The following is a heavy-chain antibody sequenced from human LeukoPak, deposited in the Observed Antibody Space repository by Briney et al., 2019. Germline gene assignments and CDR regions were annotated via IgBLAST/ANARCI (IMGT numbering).Heavy chain of an antibody. J-gene: IGHJ4*02. CDR1: GGSISSGGYS. CDR3: ARGFGSGWYGPFDY. CDR2: IYYSGST. D-gene: IGHD6-19*01. Sequence: PSETLSLTCAVPGGSISSGGYSWSWIRQPPGKGLEWIGCIYYSGSTNYNPSLKSRVTISVDTSKNQFSLKLSSVTAADTAVYYCARGFGSGWYGPFDYWGQGTLVTVSS. V-gene: IGHV4-61*08.